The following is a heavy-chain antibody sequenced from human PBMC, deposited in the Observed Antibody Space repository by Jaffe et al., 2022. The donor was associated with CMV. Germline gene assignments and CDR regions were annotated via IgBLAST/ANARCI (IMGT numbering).Heavy chain of an antibody. CDR2: ISSSGSTI. J-gene: IGHJ6*02. Sequence: QVQLVESGGGLVKPGGSLRLSCAASGFTFSDYYMSWIRQAPGKGLEWVSYISSSGSTIYYADSVKGRFTISRDNAKNSLYLQMNSLRAEDTAVYYCARDGRTYYYDSSGSPRVYYYYGMDVWGQGTTVTVSS. CDR1: GFTFSDYY. D-gene: IGHD3-22*01. V-gene: IGHV3-11*01. CDR3: ARDGRTYYYDSSGSPRVYYYYGMDV.